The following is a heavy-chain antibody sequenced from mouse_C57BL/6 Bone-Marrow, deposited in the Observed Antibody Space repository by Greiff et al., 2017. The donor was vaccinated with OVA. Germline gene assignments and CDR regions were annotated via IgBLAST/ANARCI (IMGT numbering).Heavy chain of an antibody. V-gene: IGHV1-81*01. Sequence: QVQLQQSGAELARPGASVKLSCKASGYTFTSYGISWVKQRTGQGLEWIGEIYPRSGNTYYNETFKGKATLTADKSSSTAYIEIRSLTSEDSAVYFCARWFYGHYAMDYWGQGTSVTVSS. D-gene: IGHD1-1*02. CDR1: GYTFTSYG. J-gene: IGHJ4*01. CDR3: ARWFYGHYAMDY. CDR2: IYPRSGNT.